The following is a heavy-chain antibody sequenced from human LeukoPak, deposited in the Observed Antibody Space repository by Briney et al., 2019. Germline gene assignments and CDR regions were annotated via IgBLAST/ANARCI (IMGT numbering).Heavy chain of an antibody. Sequence: GESLKISCQVSGYSFTNYWIGWVRQMPGKGREWMGIIYPGDSDTRYSPSFQGQVTISADKSISTAYLQWSSLKASDTAMYYCARRIAATGRGYFDYWGQGTLVTVSS. D-gene: IGHD6-13*01. V-gene: IGHV5-51*01. CDR3: ARRIAATGRGYFDY. J-gene: IGHJ4*02. CDR1: GYSFTNYW. CDR2: IYPGDSDT.